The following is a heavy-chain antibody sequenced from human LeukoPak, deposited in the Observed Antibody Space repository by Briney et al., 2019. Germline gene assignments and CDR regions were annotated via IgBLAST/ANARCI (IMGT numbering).Heavy chain of an antibody. D-gene: IGHD6-19*01. Sequence: GASVKVSCKASGYTFTSYDINWVRQAPGQGLEWMGWINPNSGGTNYAQKFQGRVTMTRDTSISTAYMELSRLRSDDTAVYYCARGPRVVAGTSDYWGQGTLVTVSS. V-gene: IGHV1-2*02. CDR1: GYTFTSYD. CDR2: INPNSGGT. CDR3: ARGPRVVAGTSDY. J-gene: IGHJ4*02.